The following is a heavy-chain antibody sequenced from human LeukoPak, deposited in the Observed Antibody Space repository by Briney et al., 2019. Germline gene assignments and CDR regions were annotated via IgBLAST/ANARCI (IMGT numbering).Heavy chain of an antibody. V-gene: IGHV1-69*01. D-gene: IGHD3-3*01. CDR2: IIPIFGTA. Sequence: SVKVSCKASGGTFSSYAISWVRQAPGQGLEWMGGIIPIFGTANYAQKFQGRVTITADESTSTAYTELSSLRSEDTAVYYCARDTDNDFWSGYRQVDPWGQGTLVTVSS. CDR1: GGTFSSYA. CDR3: ARDTDNDFWSGYRQVDP. J-gene: IGHJ5*02.